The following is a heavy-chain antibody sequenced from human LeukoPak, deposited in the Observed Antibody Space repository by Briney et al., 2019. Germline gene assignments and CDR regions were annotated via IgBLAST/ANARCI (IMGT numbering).Heavy chain of an antibody. CDR1: GGSISSYY. D-gene: IGHD1-26*01. Sequence: SETLSLTCTVSGGSISSYYWSWIRQPPGKGLEWIGYIYYSGSTNYNPSLKSRVTISVDTSKNQFSLKLSSVTAADTAVYYCAREVSGPRAFDIWGQGTMVTVSS. V-gene: IGHV4-59*01. CDR2: IYYSGST. J-gene: IGHJ3*02. CDR3: AREVSGPRAFDI.